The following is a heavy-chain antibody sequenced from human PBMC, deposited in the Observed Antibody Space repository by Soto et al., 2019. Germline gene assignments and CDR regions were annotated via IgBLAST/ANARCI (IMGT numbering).Heavy chain of an antibody. CDR1: GFIFSNYV. Sequence: QVQLVESGGGVVQPGRSLRLSCAASGFIFSNYVMYWVRQAPGKGLEWVAFMSYDGTTKYYEDYVKGRFTISRDNSKNTLYLQMNNLRPEDTGVYYCAREVLWSRYFDYWGQGTLVTVSS. J-gene: IGHJ4*02. CDR3: AREVLWSRYFDY. V-gene: IGHV3-30*04. D-gene: IGHD2-21*01. CDR2: MSYDGTTK.